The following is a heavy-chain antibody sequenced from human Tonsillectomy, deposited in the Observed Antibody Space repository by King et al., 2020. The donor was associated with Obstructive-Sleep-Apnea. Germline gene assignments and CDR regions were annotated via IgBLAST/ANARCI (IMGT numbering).Heavy chain of an antibody. V-gene: IGHV3-15*01. CDR3: TTRLHYYDSSGHYQIDY. J-gene: IGHJ4*02. D-gene: IGHD3-22*01. CDR2: IKSKTDGGTT. Sequence: VQLVESGGGLVKPGGSLRLSCAASGFTFSNAWMSWVRQAPGKGLEWVGLIKSKTDGGTTDYAAPVKGRFTISRDDSKNTLYLQMNSLKTEDTAVYYCTTRLHYYDSSGHYQIDYWGQGTLVTVSS. CDR1: GFTFSNAW.